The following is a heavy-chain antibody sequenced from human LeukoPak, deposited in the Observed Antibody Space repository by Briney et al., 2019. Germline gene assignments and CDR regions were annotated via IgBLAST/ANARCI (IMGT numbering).Heavy chain of an antibody. CDR2: INPNSGGT. Sequence: ASVKVSCKASRYTFTGYYMHWVRQAPGQGPEWMGWINPNSGGTNYAQKFQGRVTMTRDTSISTAYMELSRLRSDDTAVYYCARSRLRYYYGSGSYGWFDPWGQGTLVTVSS. V-gene: IGHV1-2*02. J-gene: IGHJ5*02. D-gene: IGHD3-10*01. CDR1: RYTFTGYY. CDR3: ARSRLRYYYGSGSYGWFDP.